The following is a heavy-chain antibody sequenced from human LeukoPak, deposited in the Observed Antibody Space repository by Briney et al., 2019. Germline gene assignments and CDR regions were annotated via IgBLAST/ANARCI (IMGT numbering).Heavy chain of an antibody. V-gene: IGHV3-33*01. CDR3: ARDYPSPDY. J-gene: IGHJ4*02. CDR1: GFTFSSYG. Sequence: GGSLRLSCVASGFTFSSYGMHWVRQAPGKGLEWVAVIWYDGSNKYYADSVKGRFSISRDNSRNTLYLQMNSLGAEGTALYYCARDYPSPDYWGQGTLVTVSS. CDR2: IWYDGSNK.